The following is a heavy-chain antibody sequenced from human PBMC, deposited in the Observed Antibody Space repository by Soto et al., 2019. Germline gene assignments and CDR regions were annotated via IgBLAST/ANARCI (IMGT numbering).Heavy chain of an antibody. D-gene: IGHD2-2*01. J-gene: IGHJ1*01. CDR3: ARGPRASSGGTGAY. CDR2: IDYDGTTT. CDR1: GFSFDSYW. Sequence: EVQLVESGGGLVQPGGSLRLSCAASGFSFDSYWMHWVRQAPGQGPVWVSRIDYDGTTTNYAYSVKDRFTISRDNAKNTLYLQMNSLRPEDTVVYYCARGPRASSGGTGAYWGQGTLVTVSS. V-gene: IGHV3-74*01.